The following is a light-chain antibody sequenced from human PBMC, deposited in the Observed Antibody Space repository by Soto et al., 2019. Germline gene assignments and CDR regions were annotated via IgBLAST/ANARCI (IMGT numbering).Light chain of an antibody. CDR1: QSLSNNIY. CDR3: HQYVSWT. V-gene: IGKV3-20*01. CDR2: GAS. Sequence: EIVLTHSPGTLSLSPWEIATLSCRASQSLSNNIYLAWYQQKPGQAPRLLIYGASSRATGIPDRFSGSGSGTDFTLTISRLEPEDFAVYYCHQYVSWTFGQGTKVDIK. J-gene: IGKJ1*01.